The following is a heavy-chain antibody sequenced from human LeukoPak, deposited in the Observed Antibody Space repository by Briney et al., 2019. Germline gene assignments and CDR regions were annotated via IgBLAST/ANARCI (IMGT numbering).Heavy chain of an antibody. D-gene: IGHD3-10*01. CDR3: ARHSGVTLDV. J-gene: IGHJ6*02. V-gene: IGHV4-59*08. Sequence: SETLSLTCTGSGGSISSYYWSWIRQPPGKGLEWIGYIYYSGSTNYNPSLKSRVTISVDTSKNQFSLKLSSLTAADTAVYYCARHSGVTLDVWGQGTTVTVSS. CDR2: IYYSGST. CDR1: GGSISSYY.